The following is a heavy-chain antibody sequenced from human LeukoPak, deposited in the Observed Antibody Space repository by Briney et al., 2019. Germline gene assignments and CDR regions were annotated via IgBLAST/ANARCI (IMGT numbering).Heavy chain of an antibody. CDR2: ISGSGGST. CDR1: GFTFSSYA. J-gene: IGHJ4*02. CDR3: AKDYCSGGSCYSGHEY. D-gene: IGHD2-15*01. V-gene: IGHV3-23*01. Sequence: PGGSRRLSCAASGFTFSSYAMSWVRQAPGKVLEWASVISGSGGSTCYADSVKGRFTVSRDNSKNTLYLQMNSLRAEDTAVYYCAKDYCSGGSCYSGHEYWGQGTLVTVSS.